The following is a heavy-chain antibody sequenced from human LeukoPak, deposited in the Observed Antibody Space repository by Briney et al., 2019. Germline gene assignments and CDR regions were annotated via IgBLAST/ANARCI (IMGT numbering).Heavy chain of an antibody. Sequence: ASVKVSCKASGYTFTSYDINWVRQATGQGLEWMGWMNPNSGNTGYAQKLQGRVTITRDTSASTAYMELSSLRSEDTAVYYCASSGSGWYRGYYYYGMDVWGQGATVTVSS. CDR1: GYTFTSYD. J-gene: IGHJ6*02. CDR3: ASSGSGWYRGYYYYGMDV. CDR2: MNPNSGNT. D-gene: IGHD6-19*01. V-gene: IGHV1-8*01.